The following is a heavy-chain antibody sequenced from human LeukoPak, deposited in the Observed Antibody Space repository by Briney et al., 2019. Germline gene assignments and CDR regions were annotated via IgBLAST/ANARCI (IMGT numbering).Heavy chain of an antibody. J-gene: IGHJ4*02. V-gene: IGHV1-18*01. CDR2: ISAYNGNT. CDR1: GYTFTTSG. Sequence: GASVKVSCKASGYTFTTSGISWVRQAPGQGLEWMGWISAYNGNTNYAQKLQGRVTMTTDTSTSTVYMELRSLRSDDTAVYYCARGSPPRRNYDSRGYYSYYFDYWGQGTLVTVSS. CDR3: ARGSPPRRNYDSRGYYSYYFDY. D-gene: IGHD3-22*01.